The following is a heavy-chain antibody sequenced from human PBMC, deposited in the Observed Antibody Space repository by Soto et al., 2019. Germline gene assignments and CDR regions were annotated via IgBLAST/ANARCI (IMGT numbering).Heavy chain of an antibody. J-gene: IGHJ4*02. V-gene: IGHV3-23*01. CDR2: ISGSGGST. CDR3: AKDMVDEVAVAGSLPYYFDY. CDR1: GFTFSSYA. D-gene: IGHD6-19*01. Sequence: GGSLRLSCAASGFTFSSYAMSWVRQAPGKGLEWVSAISGSGGSTYYADSVKGRFTISRDNSKNTLYLQMNSLRAEDTAVYYCAKDMVDEVAVAGSLPYYFDYWGQGTLVTVSS.